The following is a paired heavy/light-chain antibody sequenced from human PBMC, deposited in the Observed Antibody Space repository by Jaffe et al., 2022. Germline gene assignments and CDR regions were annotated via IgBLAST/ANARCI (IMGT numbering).Heavy chain of an antibody. CDR2: IIPLVDVP. CDR1: GTFSSYT. D-gene: IGHD1-1*01. V-gene: IGHV1-69*08. Sequence: QVQLVQSGAEVKKPGSSVKVSCKVRGTFSSYTFSWVRQAPGQGLEWMGRIIPLVDVPTYAQNFQGRLTITADKSTTTAYLELSSLRSDDTAVYYCARDLRGPGNSWNDAFDIWGQGTLVTVSS. J-gene: IGHJ3*02. CDR3: ARDLRGPGNSWNDAFDI.
Light chain of an antibody. CDR2: EVS. CDR1: TSDVGGYNY. CDR3: SSFAGSNVV. J-gene: IGLJ2*01. Sequence: QSALTQPPSASGSLGQSVTISCTGTTSDVGGYNYVSWYQQHPGKAPKLLIYEVSKWPSGVPHRFSGSKSGNTASLTVSGLQAEDEAEYYCSSFAGSNVVFGGGTKLTVL. V-gene: IGLV2-8*01.